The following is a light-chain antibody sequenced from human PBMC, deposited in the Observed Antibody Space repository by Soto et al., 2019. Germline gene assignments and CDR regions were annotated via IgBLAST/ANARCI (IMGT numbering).Light chain of an antibody. CDR3: QQYGYPPRT. CDR2: GAS. Sequence: EIVLTQSPGTLSLSPGEETTLSCRASQYVNSNYLAWYQQKAGQAPRLLIYGASSRATGIPDRFSGSGSGTEFTLTISRLEPEDFAVHYCQQYGYPPRTFGQGTKVEIK. CDR1: QYVNSNY. V-gene: IGKV3-20*01. J-gene: IGKJ1*01.